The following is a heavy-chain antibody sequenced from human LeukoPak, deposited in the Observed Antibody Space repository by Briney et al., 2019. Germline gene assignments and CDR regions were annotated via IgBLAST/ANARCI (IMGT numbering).Heavy chain of an antibody. CDR1: GFTFSSYW. CDR2: IKQDGSEK. CDR3: ARGFGYYDSSGYYAN. V-gene: IGHV3-7*01. D-gene: IGHD3-22*01. J-gene: IGHJ4*02. Sequence: GGSLRLSCAASGFTFSSYWMSWVRQAPGKGLEWVANIKQDGSEKYYVDSVKGRFTISRDNAKNSLHLQMNSLRAEDTAVYYCARGFGYYDSSGYYANWGQGTLVTVSS.